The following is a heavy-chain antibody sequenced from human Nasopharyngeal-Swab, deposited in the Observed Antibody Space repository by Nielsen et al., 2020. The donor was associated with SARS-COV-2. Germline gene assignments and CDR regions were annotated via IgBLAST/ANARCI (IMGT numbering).Heavy chain of an antibody. CDR2: IRYDGSNK. Sequence: WIRQPPGKGLEWVAFIRYDGSNKYYADSMKGRFTISRDNSKDTLYLQMNSLRPEDTAVYTCAKEGPGMFGVVGLDVWGQGTTVTVSS. J-gene: IGHJ6*02. CDR3: AKEGPGMFGVVGLDV. V-gene: IGHV3-30*02. D-gene: IGHD3-3*01.